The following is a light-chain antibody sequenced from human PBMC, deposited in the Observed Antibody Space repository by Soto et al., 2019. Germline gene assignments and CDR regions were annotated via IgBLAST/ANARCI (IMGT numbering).Light chain of an antibody. V-gene: IGLV2-14*03. CDR1: SSDIGDHNS. Sequence: QSALTQPASVSGSPGQSITISCTGTSSDIGDHNSVSWYLQQPGKAPKLMIYAVSNRPSGVSNRFSGSKSGNTASLTISGLQAEDEADYYCSSYTTRTTVIFGGGTKLTVL. J-gene: IGLJ2*01. CDR2: AVS. CDR3: SSYTTRTTVI.